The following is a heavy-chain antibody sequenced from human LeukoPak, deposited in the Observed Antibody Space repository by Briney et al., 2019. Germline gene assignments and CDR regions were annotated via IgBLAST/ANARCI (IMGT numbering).Heavy chain of an antibody. CDR1: GGTFSSYA. CDR2: IIPILGIA. J-gene: IGHJ6*02. V-gene: IGHV1-69*04. D-gene: IGHD3-3*01. CDR3: AREGTYYDFWSGYPYGMDV. Sequence: SVKVSCKASGGTFSSYAISWVRQAPGQGLEWMGRIIPILGIANYAQKFQGRVTITADKSTSTAYMELSSLGSEDTAVYYCAREGTYYDFWSGYPYGMDVWGQGTTVTVSS.